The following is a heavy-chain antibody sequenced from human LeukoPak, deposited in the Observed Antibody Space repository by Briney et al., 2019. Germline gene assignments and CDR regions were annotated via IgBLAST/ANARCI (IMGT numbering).Heavy chain of an antibody. CDR2: IYYRGRT. V-gene: IGHV4-59*08. D-gene: IGHD2-15*01. Sequence: SETLSLTCNVSGGSTTSYYWGWIRQPPGEGLEWIGHIYYRGRTTYSPSLQSRVTMSVDTSKNQVSLKLNSVTAADTAVYYCARTMVAADFNGMDVWGQGTTVTVSS. CDR3: ARTMVAADFNGMDV. CDR1: GGSTTSYY. J-gene: IGHJ6*02.